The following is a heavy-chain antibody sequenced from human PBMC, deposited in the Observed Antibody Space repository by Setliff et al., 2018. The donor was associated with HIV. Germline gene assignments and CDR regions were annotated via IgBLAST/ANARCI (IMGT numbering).Heavy chain of an antibody. CDR1: GGSFSDYY. CDR3: ARVRLELRQYWFDS. V-gene: IGHV4-34*01. D-gene: IGHD1-7*01. CDR2: INHSGST. Sequence: SETLSLTCAVYGGSFSDYYWSWIRQPPGKGLEWIGKINHSGSTNYNPSLKRRVTISVDTSKNQFSLKLSSVTAADTAVYYCARVRLELRQYWFDSWGQGSPVTVSS. J-gene: IGHJ5*01.